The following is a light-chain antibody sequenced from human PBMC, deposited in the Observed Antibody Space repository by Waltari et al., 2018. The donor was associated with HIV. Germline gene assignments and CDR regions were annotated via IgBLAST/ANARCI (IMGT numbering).Light chain of an antibody. CDR1: SSNIGARHD. V-gene: IGLV1-40*01. CDR2: GND. Sequence: TQPPSVSGAPGQRVTIPCTGTSSNIGARHDVHWYQQLPGTAPKLLIFGNDNRPSGVPDRFSGSKSGSSASLAITGLQPEDEGDYYCQSFDNTLRGVFGGGTKLTVL. J-gene: IGLJ3*02. CDR3: QSFDNTLRGV.